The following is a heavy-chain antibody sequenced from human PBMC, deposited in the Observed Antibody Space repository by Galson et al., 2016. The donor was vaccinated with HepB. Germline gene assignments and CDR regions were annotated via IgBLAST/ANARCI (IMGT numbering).Heavy chain of an antibody. CDR2: IIPLFGSA. D-gene: IGHD6-13*01. CDR1: GGTFSSLP. V-gene: IGHV1-69*13. Sequence: SVKVSCKASGGTFSSLPISWVRQAPGQGLEWMGGIIPLFGSANYAQKFQGRVTITADESTSTAYMELSSLRSEDTAVYYCARDPPYSSSWSEYFQHWGQGTLVIVSS. CDR3: ARDPPYSSSWSEYFQH. J-gene: IGHJ1*01.